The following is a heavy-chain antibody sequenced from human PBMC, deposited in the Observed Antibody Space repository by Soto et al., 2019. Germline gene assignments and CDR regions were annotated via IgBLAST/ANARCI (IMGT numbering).Heavy chain of an antibody. V-gene: IGHV4-34*01. CDR3: ARSLTLGALPSRFHR. D-gene: IGHD3-16*02. CDR2: INHSGST. Sequence: PSETLSLTCAVYGGSFSGYYWSWIRQPPGKGLEWIGEINHSGSTKYNPSLKRRVTISLDTSKNDFSLKLSSVTVADTAIYYCARSLTLGALPSRFHRWGQGAQVTVSS. CDR1: GGSFSGYY. J-gene: IGHJ5*02.